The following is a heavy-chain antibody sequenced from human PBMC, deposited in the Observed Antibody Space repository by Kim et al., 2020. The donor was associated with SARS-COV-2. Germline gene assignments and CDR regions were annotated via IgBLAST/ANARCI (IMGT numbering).Heavy chain of an antibody. CDR1: GYSFTSYW. Sequence: GESLQISCKGSGYSFTSYWIGWVRQMPGKGLEWMGIIYPGDSDTRYSPSFQGQVTISADKSISTAYLQWSSLKASDTAMYYCARRSLITSRGLGFDYWGQGTLVTVSS. CDR3: ARRSLITSRGLGFDY. V-gene: IGHV5-51*01. D-gene: IGHD3-16*01. J-gene: IGHJ4*02. CDR2: IYPGDSDT.